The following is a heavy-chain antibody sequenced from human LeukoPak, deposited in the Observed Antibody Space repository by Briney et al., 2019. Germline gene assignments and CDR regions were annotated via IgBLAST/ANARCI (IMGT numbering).Heavy chain of an antibody. V-gene: IGHV1-18*01. CDR3: ARLRNDYQDSSGYYPYFDY. D-gene: IGHD3-22*01. Sequence: ASVKVSCKASGYTFTSYGISWVRRAPGQGLEWMGWISAYNGNTNYAQKLQGRVTMTTDTSTSTAYMELRSLRSDDTAVYYCARLRNDYQDSSGYYPYFDYWGQGTLVTVSS. CDR2: ISAYNGNT. CDR1: GYTFTSYG. J-gene: IGHJ4*02.